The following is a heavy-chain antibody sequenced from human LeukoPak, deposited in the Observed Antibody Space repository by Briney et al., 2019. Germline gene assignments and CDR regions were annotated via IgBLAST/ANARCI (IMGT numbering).Heavy chain of an antibody. CDR2: IIPIFGTA. J-gene: IGHJ3*02. D-gene: IGHD3-10*01. Sequence: SVKVSCKASVGTFSSYAIRWGRQAPGLGLEWMGGIIPIFGTANYAQKFQGRVTITADESTSTAYMELSSLRSEDKAVYYCARSRITMVRGADDAFDIWGQGTMVTVSS. CDR3: ARSRITMVRGADDAFDI. V-gene: IGHV1-69*13. CDR1: VGTFSSYA.